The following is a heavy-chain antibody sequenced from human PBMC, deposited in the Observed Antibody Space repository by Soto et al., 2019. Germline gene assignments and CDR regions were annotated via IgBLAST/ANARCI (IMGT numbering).Heavy chain of an antibody. Sequence: PSETLSLTCTVSGGSISSYYWSWIRQPPGKGLEWIGYIYYSGSTNYNPSLKSRVTISVDTSKNQFSLKLSSVTAADTAVYYCASGRRGYCSSTSCYEMVWFDPWGQGTLVTVSS. J-gene: IGHJ5*02. CDR1: GGSISSYY. CDR3: ASGRRGYCSSTSCYEMVWFDP. V-gene: IGHV4-59*12. D-gene: IGHD2-2*01. CDR2: IYYSGST.